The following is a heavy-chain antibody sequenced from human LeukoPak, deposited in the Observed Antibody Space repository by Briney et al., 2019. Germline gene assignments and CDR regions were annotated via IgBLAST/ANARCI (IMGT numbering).Heavy chain of an antibody. CDR2: ISSTSNYI. Sequence: GGSLRLSCAASGFIFRDYSMNWVRQAPGKGLEWVSSISSTSNYIYYADSVKGRFTISRDNAKNSLYLQMNSLRAEDTAVYYCARETSGSYGYYFDYWGQGTLVTVSS. CDR3: ARETSGSYGYYFDY. J-gene: IGHJ4*02. CDR1: GFIFRDYS. D-gene: IGHD1-26*01. V-gene: IGHV3-21*01.